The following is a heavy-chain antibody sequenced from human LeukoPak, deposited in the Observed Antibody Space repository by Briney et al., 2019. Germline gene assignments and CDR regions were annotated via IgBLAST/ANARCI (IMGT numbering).Heavy chain of an antibody. CDR2: INPNSGGT. J-gene: IGHJ6*03. V-gene: IGHV1-2*02. CDR1: GYTFTDYA. Sequence: ASVKVSCKASGYTFTDYAMSWVRQAPGQGLESMGWINPNSGGTNYAQKFQGRVTMTRDTSISTAYMELSRLRSDDTAVYYCARGSRFYYYYMDVWGKGTTVTISS. CDR3: ARGSRFYYYYMDV. D-gene: IGHD2-2*01.